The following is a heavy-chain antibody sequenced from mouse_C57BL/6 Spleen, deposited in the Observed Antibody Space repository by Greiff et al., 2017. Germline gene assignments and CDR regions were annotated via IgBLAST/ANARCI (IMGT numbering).Heavy chain of an antibody. J-gene: IGHJ4*01. D-gene: IGHD1-1*01. V-gene: IGHV5-15*01. Sequence: EVKLVESGGGLVQPGGSLKLSCAASGFTFSDYGMAWVRQAPRKGPEWVAFISNLAYSIYYADTVTGRFTISRENAKNTLYLEMSSLRSEDTAMYYCARSHYYGSSLYAMDYWGQGTSVTVSS. CDR2: ISNLAYSI. CDR3: ARSHYYGSSLYAMDY. CDR1: GFTFSDYG.